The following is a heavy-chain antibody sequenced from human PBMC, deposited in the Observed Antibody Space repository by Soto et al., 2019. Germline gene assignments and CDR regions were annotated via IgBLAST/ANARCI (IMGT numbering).Heavy chain of an antibody. CDR3: ERELRGFDY. CDR1: GGSISSGGYY. CDR2: IYYSGST. J-gene: IGHJ4*02. V-gene: IGHV4-31*03. Sequence: SETLSLTCTVSGGSISSGGYYWSWIRQHPGKGLEWIGYIYYSGSTYYNPSPKSRLTISVDTSKNQFSLKLSSVTAADTAVYYCERELRGFDYWGQGTLVTVSS.